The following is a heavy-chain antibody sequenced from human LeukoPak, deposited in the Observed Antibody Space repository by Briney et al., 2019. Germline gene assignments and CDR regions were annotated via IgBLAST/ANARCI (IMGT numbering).Heavy chain of an antibody. CDR3: ARDGGTAAYDY. V-gene: IGHV3-74*01. CDR1: GFTFSSYW. J-gene: IGHJ4*02. D-gene: IGHD6-13*01. Sequence: GGSLRLSCAASGFTFSSYWMHWVRQAPGKGLVWVSRINSDGSSTSYADSVQGRFTISRDNAKNTLYLQMNSLRAEDTAVYYCARDGGTAAYDYWGQGTPVTVSS. CDR2: INSDGSST.